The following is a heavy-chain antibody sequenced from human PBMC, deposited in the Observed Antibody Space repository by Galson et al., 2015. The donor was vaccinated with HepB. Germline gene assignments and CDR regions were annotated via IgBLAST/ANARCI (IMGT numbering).Heavy chain of an antibody. CDR3: ATAEDGHSR. CDR1: GLPFSNAW. D-gene: IGHD5-24*01. Sequence: SQRLSCAASGLPFSNAWMNWVRQAPGKGLEWVGRIKSKAHGGTRDYAVPVKGRFTVSRDDSKNTLYLQMNSVTTEDTAVYYCATAEDGHSRWGQATLVTVAS. V-gene: IGHV3-15*01. J-gene: IGHJ4*02. CDR2: IKSKAHGGTR.